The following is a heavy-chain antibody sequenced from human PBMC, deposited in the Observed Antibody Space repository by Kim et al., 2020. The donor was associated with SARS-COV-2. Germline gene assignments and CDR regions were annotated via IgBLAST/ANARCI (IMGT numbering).Heavy chain of an antibody. CDR1: GGTFSSYA. Sequence: SVKVSCKASGGTFSSYAISWVRQAPGQGLEWMGGIIPIFGTANYAQKFQGRVTITADESTSTAYMELSSLRSEDTAVYYCARMTGGRVSYYYYYGMDVWGQGTTVTVSS. CDR3: ARMTGGRVSYYYYYGMDV. CDR2: IIPIFGTA. V-gene: IGHV1-69*13. J-gene: IGHJ6*02. D-gene: IGHD6-6*01.